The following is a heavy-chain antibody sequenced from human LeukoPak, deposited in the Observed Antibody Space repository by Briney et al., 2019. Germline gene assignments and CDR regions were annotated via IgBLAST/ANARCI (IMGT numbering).Heavy chain of an antibody. V-gene: IGHV3-30*02. CDR1: GFTFSSYG. J-gene: IGHJ4*02. Sequence: PGGSLRLSCAASGFTFSSYGMHWVRQAPGKGLEWVAFIRYDGSNKYYADSVKGRFTISRDNSKNTLYLQMNSLRAEDTAVYYCAVQYSSGWYTHTDYWGQGTLVTVSS. CDR3: AVQYSSGWYTHTDY. CDR2: IRYDGSNK. D-gene: IGHD6-19*01.